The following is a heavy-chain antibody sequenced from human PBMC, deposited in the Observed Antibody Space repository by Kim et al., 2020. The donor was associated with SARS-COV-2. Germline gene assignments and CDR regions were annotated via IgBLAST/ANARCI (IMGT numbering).Heavy chain of an antibody. V-gene: IGHV1-8*01. CDR2: MNPNSGNT. CDR3: ARRIPQFCSGGSCYEIDP. D-gene: IGHD2-15*01. J-gene: IGHJ5*02. Sequence: ASVKVSCKASGYTFTSYDINWVRQATGQGLEWMGLMNPNSGNTGYAQKFQGRVTMTRNTSISTAYMELSSLRSEDTAVYYCARRIPQFCSGGSCYEIDPWGQGTLVTVSS. CDR1: GYTFTSYD.